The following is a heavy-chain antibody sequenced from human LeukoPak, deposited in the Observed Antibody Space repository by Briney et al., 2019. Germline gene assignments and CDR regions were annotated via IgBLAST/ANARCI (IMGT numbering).Heavy chain of an antibody. CDR3: ARVEAVAGGGDFDY. CDR2: IYFSGST. D-gene: IGHD6-19*01. J-gene: IGHJ4*02. Sequence: SETLSLTCTVSGGSVSSGSYYWSWIRQPPGKGLEWIGYIYFSGSTNYNPSLKSRVTISVDTSKNQFSLKLSSVTAADTAVYYCARVEAVAGGGDFDYWGQGTLVTVSS. CDR1: GGSVSSGSYY. V-gene: IGHV4-61*01.